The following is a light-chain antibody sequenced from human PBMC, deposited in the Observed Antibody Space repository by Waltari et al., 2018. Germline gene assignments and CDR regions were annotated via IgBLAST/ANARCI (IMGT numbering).Light chain of an antibody. CDR2: DVS. V-gene: IGLV2-14*03. CDR3: FSYTSFNTRV. CDR1: TSDVGRYTF. Sequence: QSALTQPASVSGSPGQSITIPCTGTTSDVGRYTFVSWFQQHPGNAPKLVIHDVSDRPSGVSSRFSGSKSGNTASLTISGLQAEDEADYYCFSYTSFNTRVFGTGTKVTVL. J-gene: IGLJ1*01.